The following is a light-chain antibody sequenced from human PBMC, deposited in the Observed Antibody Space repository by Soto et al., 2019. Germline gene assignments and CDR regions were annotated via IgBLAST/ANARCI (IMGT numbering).Light chain of an antibody. CDR1: QSINSN. CDR3: HQYSYWPRT. CDR2: GAS. Sequence: EIVMTQSPATLSVSPGERATLSCRASQSINSNLAWFHQKPGQAPRLLIYGASTRATGIPARFSGSGSGTDFTLTSSSLQSEDFGIYYCHQYSYWPRTFGHGTKVEIK. J-gene: IGKJ1*01. V-gene: IGKV3-15*01.